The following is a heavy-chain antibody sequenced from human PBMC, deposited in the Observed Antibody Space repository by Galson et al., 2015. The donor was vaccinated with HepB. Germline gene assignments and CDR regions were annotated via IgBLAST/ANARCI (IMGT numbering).Heavy chain of an antibody. CDR3: ARCFPEYSYGYRYYYYYGMDV. J-gene: IGHJ6*02. Sequence: SVKVSCKASGGTFSSYAISWVRQAPGQGLEWMGGIIPIFGTANYAQKFQGRVTITADKSTSTAYMELSSLRSEDTAVYYCARCFPEYSYGYRYYYYYGMDVWGQGTTVTVSS. D-gene: IGHD5-18*01. CDR1: GGTFSSYA. V-gene: IGHV1-69*06. CDR2: IIPIFGTA.